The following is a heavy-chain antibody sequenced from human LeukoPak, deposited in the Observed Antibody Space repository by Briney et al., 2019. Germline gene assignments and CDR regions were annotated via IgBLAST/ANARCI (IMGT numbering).Heavy chain of an antibody. CDR3: ARVQDFETRGYYLGY. Sequence: SETLSLTCAVYGGSFSDYYWNWIRQPPGKGLEWIGEINHSGSTNYNPSLKSRVAMSVDTFKNQFSLTLSSVTAADTAVYYCARVQDFETRGYYLGYWGHGTLVTVSS. CDR1: GGSFSDYY. V-gene: IGHV4-34*01. D-gene: IGHD3-22*01. CDR2: INHSGST. J-gene: IGHJ4*01.